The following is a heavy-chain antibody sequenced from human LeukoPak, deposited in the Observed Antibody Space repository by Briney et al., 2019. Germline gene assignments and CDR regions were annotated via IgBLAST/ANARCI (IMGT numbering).Heavy chain of an antibody. Sequence: SETLSLTCAVYGVSFSDYYWSWIRQPPGKGLEWIGEINHTGTTNYNPSLKSRVTISVDTSKNQFSLKLKSVTAADTAVYYCARMVLLWFGEGYYMDVWGKGTTVTISS. D-gene: IGHD3-10*01. J-gene: IGHJ6*03. CDR1: GVSFSDYY. CDR3: ARMVLLWFGEGYYMDV. V-gene: IGHV4-34*01. CDR2: INHTGTT.